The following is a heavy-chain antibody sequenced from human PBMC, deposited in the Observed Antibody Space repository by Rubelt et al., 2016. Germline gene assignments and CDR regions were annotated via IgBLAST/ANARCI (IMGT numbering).Heavy chain of an antibody. J-gene: IGHJ5*02. CDR1: GFTFSNAW. CDR3: TTDRYYYDSSGFPWFDP. V-gene: IGHV3-15*01. D-gene: IGHD3-22*01. CDR2: IIGKTDGGTT. Sequence: SLRLSCAASGFTFSNAWMSWVRQAPGKGLEWVGRIIGKTDGGTTDYAAPVKGRFTISRDDSKNTLYLQMNSPNTEDTAVYYCTTDRYYYDSSGFPWFDPWGQGTLVTVSS.